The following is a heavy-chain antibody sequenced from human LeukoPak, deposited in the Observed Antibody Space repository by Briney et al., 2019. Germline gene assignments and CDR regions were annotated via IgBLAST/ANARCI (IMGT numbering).Heavy chain of an antibody. Sequence: GGSLRLSCDASGFTFSTYSMNWVRQAPGKGLEWVSSMSGSGGSTYYADSVKGRFSISRDNSKNTLDLQMTGLRAEDTALYYCAKGSQNYDFWRFDYWGQGTLVTVSS. D-gene: IGHD3-3*01. CDR3: AKGSQNYDFWRFDY. V-gene: IGHV3-23*01. J-gene: IGHJ4*02. CDR1: GFTFSTYS. CDR2: MSGSGGST.